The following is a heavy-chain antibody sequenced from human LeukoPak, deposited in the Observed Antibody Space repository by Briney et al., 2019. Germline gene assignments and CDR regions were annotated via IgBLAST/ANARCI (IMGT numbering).Heavy chain of an antibody. CDR3: AKHLNYYDSSGTRRNFDY. CDR2: ISGSGGST. CDR1: GFSFSSYA. J-gene: IGHJ4*02. Sequence: GGSLRLSCAASGFSFSSYAMTWACQAPGKGLEWVSAISGSGGSTYYADSVKGRFTISRDNSKNTLYLQMNSLRAEDTAVYYCAKHLNYYDSSGTRRNFDYWGQGTLVTVSS. D-gene: IGHD3-22*01. V-gene: IGHV3-23*01.